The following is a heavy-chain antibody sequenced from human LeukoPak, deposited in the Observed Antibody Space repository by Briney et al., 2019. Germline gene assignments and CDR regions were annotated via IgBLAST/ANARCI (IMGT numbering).Heavy chain of an antibody. V-gene: IGHV1-69*13. J-gene: IGHJ4*02. CDR2: IIPIFGTA. CDR3: ARDGEEYSSSWYGDY. CDR1: GGTFSSYA. Sequence: ASVKVSCKASGGTFSSYAISWVRQATGQGLEWMGGIIPIFGTANYAQKFQGRVTITADESTSTAYMELSSLRSEDTAVYYCARDGEEYSSSWYGDYWGQGTLVTVSS. D-gene: IGHD6-13*01.